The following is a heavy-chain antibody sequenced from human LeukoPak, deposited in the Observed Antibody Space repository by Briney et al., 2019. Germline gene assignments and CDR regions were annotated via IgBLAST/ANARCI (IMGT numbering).Heavy chain of an antibody. V-gene: IGHV3-74*01. CDR1: GFTFSRYW. J-gene: IGHJ4*02. CDR3: AKGNYYDSSGYNYFDY. Sequence: GGSLRLSCVASGFTFSRYWMHWVRQAPGKGLVWVSRINSDGRSTNYADSVKGRFTISRDNSKNTLYLQMNSLRAEDTAVYYCAKGNYYDSSGYNYFDYWGQGTLVTVSS. CDR2: INSDGRST. D-gene: IGHD3-22*01.